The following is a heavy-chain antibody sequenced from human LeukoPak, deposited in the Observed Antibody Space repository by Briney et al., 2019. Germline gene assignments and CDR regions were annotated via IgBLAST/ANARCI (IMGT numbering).Heavy chain of an antibody. CDR2: IWYDGSNK. CDR1: GFTFSSYG. Sequence: GGSLRLSCAASGFTFSSYGMHWVRQAPGKGLEWVAVIWYDGSNKYYADSVKGRFTISRDNSKNTLYLQMNSLRAEDTAVYYCAKGVDYYYYMDVWGKGTTVTVSS. CDR3: AKGVDYYYYMDV. V-gene: IGHV3-33*06. J-gene: IGHJ6*03.